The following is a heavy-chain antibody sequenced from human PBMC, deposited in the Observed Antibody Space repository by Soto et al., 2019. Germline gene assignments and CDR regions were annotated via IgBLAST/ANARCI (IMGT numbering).Heavy chain of an antibody. Sequence: GASVKVSCKASGYTFTGYYMHWVRQAPGQGLEWMGWINPNSGGTNYAQKFQGWVTMTRDTSISTAYMELSRLISDDTAVYYCAREVVGATGRSAFDIWGQGTMVTVSS. D-gene: IGHD1-26*01. J-gene: IGHJ3*02. V-gene: IGHV1-2*04. CDR2: INPNSGGT. CDR3: AREVVGATGRSAFDI. CDR1: GYTFTGYY.